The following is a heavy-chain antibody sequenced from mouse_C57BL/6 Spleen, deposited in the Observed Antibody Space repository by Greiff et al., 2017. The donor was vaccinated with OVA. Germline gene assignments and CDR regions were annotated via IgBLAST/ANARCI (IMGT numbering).Heavy chain of an antibody. CDR2: LRYDGSN. V-gene: IGHV3-6*01. Sequence: EVQRVQSGPGLVKPSQSLSLTCSVTGYSFTSGYYWNWIRQFPGNILEWMGYLRYDGSNNYNPSLKNRISIPRDTSKNQFFLKLNSVTTEDTAAYYGARETGTTHFDDWGTGTTVTVSS. D-gene: IGHD2-14*01. CDR1: GYSFTSGYY. J-gene: IGHJ1*03. CDR3: ARETGTTHFDD.